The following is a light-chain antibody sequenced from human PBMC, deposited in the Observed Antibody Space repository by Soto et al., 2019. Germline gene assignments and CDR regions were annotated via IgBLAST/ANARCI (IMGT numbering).Light chain of an antibody. CDR3: MQGTHWPST. V-gene: IGKV2-28*01. CDR1: QSLLHSNGYNY. J-gene: IGKJ5*01. Sequence: TQYPFSLPVTPGESACISSTSSQSLLHSNGYNYVDWYLQKPGQSPQLLIYLGSNRASGVPDRFSGSGSGTDFTLKISRVEAEDVGVYYCMQGTHWPSTFGQGTRLEMK. CDR2: LGS.